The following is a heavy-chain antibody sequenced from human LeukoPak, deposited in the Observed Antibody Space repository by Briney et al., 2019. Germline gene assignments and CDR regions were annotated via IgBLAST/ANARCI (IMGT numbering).Heavy chain of an antibody. CDR2: IIPIFGTA. V-gene: IGHV1-69*05. D-gene: IGHD3-22*01. Sequence: SVKVSCKASGGTFSSYAISWVRQAPGQGLEWMGGIIPIFGTANYAQKFQGRVTMTRDTSISTAYMELSRLRSDDTAVYYCARDLGYDSSGYRDYWGQGTLVTVSS. J-gene: IGHJ4*02. CDR3: ARDLGYDSSGYRDY. CDR1: GGTFSSYA.